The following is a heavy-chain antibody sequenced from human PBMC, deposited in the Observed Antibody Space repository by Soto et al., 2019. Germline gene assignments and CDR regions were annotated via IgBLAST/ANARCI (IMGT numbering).Heavy chain of an antibody. CDR1: GGTFSSYA. CDR3: ARAGLTYYYDSSGYSGAFDI. Sequence: ASVKVSCKASGGTFSSYAISWVRQAPGQGLEWMGGIIPIFGTANYAQKFQGRVTITADESTSTAYMELSSLRSEDTAVYYCARAGLTYYYDSSGYSGAFDIWGQGTMVTVSS. CDR2: IIPIFGTA. J-gene: IGHJ3*02. D-gene: IGHD3-22*01. V-gene: IGHV1-69*13.